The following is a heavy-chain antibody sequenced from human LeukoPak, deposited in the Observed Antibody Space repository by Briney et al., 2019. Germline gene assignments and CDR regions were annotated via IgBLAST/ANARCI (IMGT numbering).Heavy chain of an antibody. CDR2: ISYDGSNK. D-gene: IGHD5-24*01. CDR3: ARGRDGNFDY. Sequence: PGGSLRLSCAASGFTFSSYAMHRVRQAPGKGLEWVALISYDGSNKYYADSVKARFIISRDNSKNTVYLQMNSLRAEDTAVYYCARGRDGNFDYWGQGTLVTVSS. V-gene: IGHV3-30*04. J-gene: IGHJ4*02. CDR1: GFTFSSYA.